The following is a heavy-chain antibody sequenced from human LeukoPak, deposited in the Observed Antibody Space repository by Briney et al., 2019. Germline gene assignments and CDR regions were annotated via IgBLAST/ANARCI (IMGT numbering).Heavy chain of an antibody. Sequence: GGSLRLSCAASGFTFSSYWMSWVRQAPGKGLEWVTNIKQDGSEKYYVDSVKGRFTISRDNAKNSLYLQMNSLRAEDTAVYYCARDSQYSGYDPDFDYWGQGTLVTVSS. CDR2: IKQDGSEK. CDR3: ARDSQYSGYDPDFDY. CDR1: GFTFSSYW. J-gene: IGHJ4*02. D-gene: IGHD5-12*01. V-gene: IGHV3-7*01.